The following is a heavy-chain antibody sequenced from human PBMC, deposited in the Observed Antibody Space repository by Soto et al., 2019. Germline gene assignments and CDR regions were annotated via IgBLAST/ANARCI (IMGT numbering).Heavy chain of an antibody. CDR1: GGSISTYY. CDR3: ARGPRNSGWPSWLDP. V-gene: IGHV4-59*01. J-gene: IGHJ5*02. D-gene: IGHD6-19*01. Sequence: PSETLSLTCTVSGGSISTYYWSWIRQPPGKGLEWIGYIYYSGSTKYNPSLKSRVTISVDTSKNKFSLELSSVTAADTAVYYCARGPRNSGWPSWLDPWGQGILVTVSS. CDR2: IYYSGST.